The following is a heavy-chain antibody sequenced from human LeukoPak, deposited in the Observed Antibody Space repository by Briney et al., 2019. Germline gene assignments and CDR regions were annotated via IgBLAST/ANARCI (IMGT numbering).Heavy chain of an antibody. D-gene: IGHD6-13*01. CDR2: IYDSGST. CDR3: AKARAGDITAAFNY. J-gene: IGHJ4*02. CDR1: GASIRSGDYY. V-gene: IGHV4-30-4*01. Sequence: SETLSLTCTVSGASIRSGDYYWSWIRQPPGKGLEWIGYIYDSGSTYYNPSLKSRITISVDTSENRFSLKLSSVTATDTAVYYCAKARAGDITAAFNYWGQGTLVTVSS.